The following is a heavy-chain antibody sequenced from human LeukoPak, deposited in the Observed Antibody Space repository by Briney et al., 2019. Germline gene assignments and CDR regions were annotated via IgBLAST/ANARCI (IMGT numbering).Heavy chain of an antibody. Sequence: GSSLRLSCAASGFTFSLYGMHWVRQAPGQGLEWVAVISYHGNNEYYAESVKGRFTISRDNSKNTLYLQMNSLTAEDTAVYYCARCPESSGYYYELDSWGQGTLVTVSS. J-gene: IGHJ4*02. D-gene: IGHD3-22*01. CDR2: ISYHGNNE. V-gene: IGHV3-30*03. CDR3: ARCPESSGYYYELDS. CDR1: GFTFSLYG.